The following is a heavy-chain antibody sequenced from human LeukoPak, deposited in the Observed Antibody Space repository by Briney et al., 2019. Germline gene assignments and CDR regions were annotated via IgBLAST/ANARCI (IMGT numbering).Heavy chain of an antibody. CDR1: GYTFTSYG. CDR2: ISAYNGNT. V-gene: IGHV1-18*01. D-gene: IGHD1-26*01. Sequence: GASVKVSCKASGYTFTSYGISWVRQAPGQGLEWMGWISAYNGNTNYAQKLQGRVTMTTDTSTSTAYMELRSLRSDDTAVYYCARDARIMGAPGADAFEIWGQGTMVTVSS. J-gene: IGHJ3*02. CDR3: ARDARIMGAPGADAFEI.